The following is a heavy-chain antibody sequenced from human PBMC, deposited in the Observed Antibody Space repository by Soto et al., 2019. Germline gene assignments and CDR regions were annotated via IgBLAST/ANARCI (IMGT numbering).Heavy chain of an antibody. V-gene: IGHV1-3*05. D-gene: IGHD4-4*01. CDR1: GYTFTSYA. J-gene: IGHJ4*02. CDR2: INAGNGNT. CDR3: ARDLTTNFFNYFDY. Sequence: QVQLVQSGAEEKKPGASVKVSCKASGYTFTSYAMHWVRQAPGQRLEWMGWINAGNGNTKYSQKFQGRVTITRDTSASTAYMELSSLRSEDTAVYYCARDLTTNFFNYFDYWGQGTLVTVSS.